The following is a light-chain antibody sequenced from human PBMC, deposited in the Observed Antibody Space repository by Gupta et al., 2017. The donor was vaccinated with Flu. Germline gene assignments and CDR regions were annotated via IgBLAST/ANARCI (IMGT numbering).Light chain of an antibody. J-gene: IGKJ5*01. CDR1: QGISNY. CDR2: DAS. V-gene: IGKV1-33*01. Sequence: IQMPQSPSSLSASVGDRVTITCQASQGISNYLNWYQQKPGKAPKLLIYDASNLETGVPSRFSGSGSGTDFTLTISSLQPEDIATYYCQQYDNTRFTFGQGTQLEIK. CDR3: QQYDNTRFT.